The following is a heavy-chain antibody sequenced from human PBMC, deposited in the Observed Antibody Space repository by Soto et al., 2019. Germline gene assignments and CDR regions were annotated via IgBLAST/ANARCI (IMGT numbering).Heavy chain of an antibody. CDR3: ARGWGELHDPRFGWFDP. CDR1: GGSISSYY. Sequence: QVQLQESGPGLVKPSETLSLTCTVSGGSISSYYWSWIRQPAGKGLEWIGRIYTSGSTNYNPPLKSRVTMSVDTSKNQFSLKLSSVTAADTAVYYCARGWGELHDPRFGWFDPWGQGTLVTVSS. D-gene: IGHD1-26*01. V-gene: IGHV4-4*07. CDR2: IYTSGST. J-gene: IGHJ5*02.